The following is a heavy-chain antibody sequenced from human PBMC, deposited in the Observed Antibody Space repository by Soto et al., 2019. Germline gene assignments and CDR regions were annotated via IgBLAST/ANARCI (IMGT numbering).Heavy chain of an antibody. J-gene: IGHJ5*02. V-gene: IGHV3-48*01. CDR2: ISSSSSTI. CDR3: ARCADYGDYFNWFDP. Sequence: PGGSLRLSCAASGFTFSSYSMNWVRQAPGKGLEWVSYISSSSSTIYYADSVKGRFTISRDNAKNSLYLQMNSLRAEDTAVYYCARCADYGDYFNWFDPWGQGTLVTVSS. D-gene: IGHD4-17*01. CDR1: GFTFSSYS.